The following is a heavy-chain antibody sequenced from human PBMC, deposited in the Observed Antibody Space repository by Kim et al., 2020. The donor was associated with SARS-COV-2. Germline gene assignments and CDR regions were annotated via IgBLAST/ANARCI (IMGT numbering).Heavy chain of an antibody. CDR1: GGSISSGGYY. J-gene: IGHJ3*02. D-gene: IGHD3-22*01. Sequence: SETLSLTCTVSGGSISSGGYYWSWIRQHPGKGLEWIGYIYYSGSTYYNPSLKSRVTISVDTSKNQFSLKLSSVTAADTAVYYCARDRPNYYDSSGYSLLGDYFDIWGQGTMVTVSS. CDR2: IYYSGST. V-gene: IGHV4-31*03. CDR3: ARDRPNYYDSSGYSLLGDYFDI.